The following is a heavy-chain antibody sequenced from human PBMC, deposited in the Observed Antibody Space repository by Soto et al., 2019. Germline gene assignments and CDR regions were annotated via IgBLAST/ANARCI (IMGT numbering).Heavy chain of an antibody. Sequence: EVQLVESGGGLVKPGGSPRLSCAASGFTFSSYSMNWVRQAPGKGLEWVSSISSSSSYIYYADSVKGRFTISRDNAKNSLYLQMNSLRAEDTAVYYCARDQTMVRGVKDYWGQGTLVTVSS. CDR3: ARDQTMVRGVKDY. CDR2: ISSSSSYI. D-gene: IGHD3-10*01. J-gene: IGHJ4*02. CDR1: GFTFSSYS. V-gene: IGHV3-21*01.